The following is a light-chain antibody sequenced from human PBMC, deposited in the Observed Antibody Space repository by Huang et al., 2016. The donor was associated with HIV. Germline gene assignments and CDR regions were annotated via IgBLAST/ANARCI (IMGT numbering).Light chain of an antibody. V-gene: IGKV1-9*01. J-gene: IGKJ3*01. CDR2: AAS. CDR1: QGISSY. Sequence: IQLTQSPSSLSASVGDRVTITCRASQGISSYLAWYQQKPGKAPKLLIYAASTWQSGVPSRFSGSVSGTDFTLSISSLQPEDFATYYCQQLNSYPEGFTFGPGTKVDIK. CDR3: QQLNSYPEGFT.